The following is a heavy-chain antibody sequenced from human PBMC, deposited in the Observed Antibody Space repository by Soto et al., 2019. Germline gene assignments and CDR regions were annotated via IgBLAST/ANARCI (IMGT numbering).Heavy chain of an antibody. D-gene: IGHD2-2*01. V-gene: IGHV6-1*01. J-gene: IGHJ6*02. CDR1: GDSVSTNSAA. CDR2: TYYRSKWYN. CDR3: ARGGIVVMPAAMYYCMDV. Sequence: PSQTLSLTCAISGDSVSTNSAAWNWIRQSQSRGLEWLGRTYYRSKWYNDYAVSVKSRITINPDTSKNQFSLQLNSVTPEDTAVYYCARGGIVVMPAAMYYCMDVWCPGTTVTVSS.